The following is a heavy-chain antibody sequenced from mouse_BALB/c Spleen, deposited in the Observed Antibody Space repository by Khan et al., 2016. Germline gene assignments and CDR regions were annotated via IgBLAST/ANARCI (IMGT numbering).Heavy chain of an antibody. Sequence: QIQLVQSGPELKKPGETVRISCKASGYTFTTAGMQWVQKMPGKGLKWIGWINTHSGVPKYAEDLKGRFAFSLETSASTAYLQISNLKNEDTATYFCERSYRYDDAMDYWGQGTSVTVSS. D-gene: IGHD2-14*01. V-gene: IGHV9-4*02. CDR2: INTHSGVP. J-gene: IGHJ4*01. CDR3: ERSYRYDDAMDY. CDR1: GYTFTTAG.